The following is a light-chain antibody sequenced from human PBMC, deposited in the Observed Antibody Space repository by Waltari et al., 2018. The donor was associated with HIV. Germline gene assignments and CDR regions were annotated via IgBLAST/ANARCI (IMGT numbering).Light chain of an antibody. Sequence: EFVLTQSPGTLSLSPGERATLSCRASQRVDSSYLAWYQQRHGQAPRLLTYGASSRAAGIPDRFTGSGSGTDFTLTISILEPEDFAVYYCQHFDTSLPKYIFGQGTRLENK. CDR2: GAS. J-gene: IGKJ2*01. CDR1: QRVDSSY. V-gene: IGKV3-20*01. CDR3: QHFDTSLPKYI.